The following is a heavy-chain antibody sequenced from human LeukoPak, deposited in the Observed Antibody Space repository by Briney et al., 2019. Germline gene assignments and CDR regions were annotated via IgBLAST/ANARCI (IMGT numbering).Heavy chain of an antibody. Sequence: AGGSMRLSCAVSGFTFSNYAMTWVRQAPGKWLEWVSEIPARGNSTYYADSVNDRFTISRDNYKKTQYLQMNRLRADDTAVYDCARELFGFDYWGQGTLVTVSS. J-gene: IGHJ4*02. CDR1: GFTFSNYA. CDR2: IPARGNST. V-gene: IGHV3-23*01. D-gene: IGHD3-10*01. CDR3: ARELFGFDY.